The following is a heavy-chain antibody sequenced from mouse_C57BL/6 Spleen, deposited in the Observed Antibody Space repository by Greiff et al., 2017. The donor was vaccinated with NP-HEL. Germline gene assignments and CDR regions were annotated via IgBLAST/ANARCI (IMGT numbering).Heavy chain of an antibody. J-gene: IGHJ4*01. CDR2: IYPGSGNT. D-gene: IGHD2-3*01. V-gene: IGHV1-76*01. CDR3: ARGGDGYPYAMDY. CDR1: GYTFTDYY. Sequence: QVHVKQSGAELVRPGASVKLSCKASGYTFTDYYINWVKQRPGQGLEWIARIYPGSGNTYYNEKFKGKATLTAEKSSSTAYMQLSSLTSEDSAVYFCARGGDGYPYAMDYWGQGTSVTVSS.